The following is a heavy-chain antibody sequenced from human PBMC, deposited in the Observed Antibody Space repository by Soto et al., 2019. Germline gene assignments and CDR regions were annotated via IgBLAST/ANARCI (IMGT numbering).Heavy chain of an antibody. D-gene: IGHD6-19*01. Sequence: QVQLQQWGAGLLKPSETLSLTCAVYGGSFSGYYWSWIRQPPGKGLEWIGEINHSGRTNYSPSLKSRVPISVDTSKNQLSPKLSSVTAADTAVSYGARSAAGNDYWGQGTLVTVSS. CDR2: INHSGRT. CDR1: GGSFSGYY. CDR3: ARSAAGNDY. V-gene: IGHV4-34*01. J-gene: IGHJ4*02.